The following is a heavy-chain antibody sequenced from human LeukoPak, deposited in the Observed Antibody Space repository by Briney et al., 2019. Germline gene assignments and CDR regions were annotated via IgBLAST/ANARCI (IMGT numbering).Heavy chain of an antibody. CDR3: ARGSIVVVPAAPYYCYYGMDV. CDR1: GGSISSGGYY. D-gene: IGHD2-2*01. Sequence: PSETLSLTCTVSGGSISSGGYYWSWIRQHPGKGLEWIGYIYYSGSTYYNPSLKSRVTISVDTSKNQFSLRLSSVTAADTAVYYCARGSIVVVPAAPYYCYYGMDVWGQGTTVTVSS. V-gene: IGHV4-31*03. CDR2: IYYSGST. J-gene: IGHJ6*02.